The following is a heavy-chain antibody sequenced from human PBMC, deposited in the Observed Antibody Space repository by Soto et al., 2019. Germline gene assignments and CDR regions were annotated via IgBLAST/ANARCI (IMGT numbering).Heavy chain of an antibody. Sequence: PSETLSLTCSVSGTSIRGYYWTWIRQPPGKGLEWIGYIYYTGTTKYNPSLKSRVTISVDTSKNQFSLRLNSVTAADTAVYYCAREVSSFGSNHFDSCGQRALVTVSS. J-gene: IGHJ4*02. CDR2: IYYTGTT. CDR1: GTSIRGYY. V-gene: IGHV4-59*01. D-gene: IGHD3-10*01. CDR3: AREVSSFGSNHFDS.